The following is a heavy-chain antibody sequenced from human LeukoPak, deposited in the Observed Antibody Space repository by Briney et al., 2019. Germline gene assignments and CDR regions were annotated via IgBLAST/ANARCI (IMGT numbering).Heavy chain of an antibody. CDR3: ARGGRGSAAVVAPRSFDI. CDR1: GFTFSSYA. CDR2: TYTGGNS. Sequence: GGSLRLSCAASGFTFSSYAMNWVRQAPGKGLEWVSVTYTGGNSYYAGSVQGRFIISRDISKNTLYLQMNNLRAEDSALYYCARGGRGSAAVVAPRSFDIWGQGTMVTVSS. V-gene: IGHV3-53*01. D-gene: IGHD3-22*01. J-gene: IGHJ3*02.